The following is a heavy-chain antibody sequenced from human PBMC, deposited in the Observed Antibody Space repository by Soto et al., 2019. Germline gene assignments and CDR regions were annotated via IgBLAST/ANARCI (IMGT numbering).Heavy chain of an antibody. D-gene: IGHD3-10*01. CDR1: GGTFSSYA. CDR2: IIPIFGTA. CDR3: ARSGDIRRITTSFDY. Sequence: VHLEQSGAEVKKPGSSVKVSCKASGGTFSSYAISWVRQAPGQGLEWMGGIIPIFGTANYAQKFQGRVTITADESTSTAYMELSSLRSEDTAVYYCARSGDIRRITTSFDYWGQGTLVTVSS. V-gene: IGHV1-69*12. J-gene: IGHJ4*02.